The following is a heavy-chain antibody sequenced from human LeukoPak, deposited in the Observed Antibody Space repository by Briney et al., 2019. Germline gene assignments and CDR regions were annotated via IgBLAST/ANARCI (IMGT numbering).Heavy chain of an antibody. Sequence: GGSLRLSCAASGFTFNNYAMSWVRQAPGKGLEGVSVISGSGGSTYYADSVKGRFTISRDNSKNTLYVQMNSLRAEDTAVYYCAKGLGGTWIRHYFDYWGQGTLVTVSS. CDR1: GFTFNNYA. D-gene: IGHD1-1*01. V-gene: IGHV3-23*01. J-gene: IGHJ4*02. CDR2: ISGSGGST. CDR3: AKGLGGTWIRHYFDY.